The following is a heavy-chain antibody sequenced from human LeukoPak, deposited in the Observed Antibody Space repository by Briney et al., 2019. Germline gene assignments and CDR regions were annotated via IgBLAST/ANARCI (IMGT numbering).Heavy chain of an antibody. J-gene: IGHJ4*02. CDR2: ISSNGGST. Sequence: GGSLRLSCSASGFTFSSYAMHWVRQAPGKGLEYVSAISSNGGSTYYADSVKGRFTISRDNSKNTLYLQVDSLRAEDTAVYYCARDDGYSYGFDYWGQGTLVTVSS. CDR1: GFTFSSYA. V-gene: IGHV3-64*04. CDR3: ARDDGYSYGFDY. D-gene: IGHD5-18*01.